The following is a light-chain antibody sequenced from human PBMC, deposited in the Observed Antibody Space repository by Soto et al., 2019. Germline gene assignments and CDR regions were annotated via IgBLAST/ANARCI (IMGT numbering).Light chain of an antibody. CDR2: AAS. CDR1: QSVSSNY. J-gene: IGKJ5*01. Sequence: IVLTQSPGTLSLSPGERATLSCRASQSVSSNYLAWYQQKPGQAPRLFIYAASSRATGIPDRFSGSGSGTDFTLTISRLDPEDFAVYYCQQYGSSPITFGQGTRLEIK. CDR3: QQYGSSPIT. V-gene: IGKV3-20*01.